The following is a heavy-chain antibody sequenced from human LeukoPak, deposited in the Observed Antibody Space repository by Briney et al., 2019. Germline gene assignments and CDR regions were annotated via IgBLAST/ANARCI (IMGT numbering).Heavy chain of an antibody. D-gene: IGHD3-22*01. CDR2: IYPGDSDT. J-gene: IGHJ6*02. Sequence: GESLKISCKGSGYSFTSYWIGWVRQMPGKGLEWMGIIYPGDSDTRYSPSFQGQVTISADKSISTAYLQWSSLKASGTAMYYCARQGSGYHNPPLGYYYYYYGMDVWGQGTTVTVSS. CDR1: GYSFTSYW. CDR3: ARQGSGYHNPPLGYYYYYYGMDV. V-gene: IGHV5-51*01.